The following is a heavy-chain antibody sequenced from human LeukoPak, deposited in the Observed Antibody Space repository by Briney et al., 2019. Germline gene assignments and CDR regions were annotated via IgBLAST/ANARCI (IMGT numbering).Heavy chain of an antibody. V-gene: IGHV1-69*13. CDR1: GGTFSSYA. CDR2: IIPIFGTA. J-gene: IGHJ4*02. Sequence: ASVTVSCKASGGTFSSYAISWVRQAPGQGLEWMGGIIPIFGTANYAQKFQGRVTITADESTSTAYLEVRRLRSDDTAVYYCARGTITFGGRHFDYWGRGTLVTVSS. D-gene: IGHD3-16*01. CDR3: ARGTITFGGRHFDY.